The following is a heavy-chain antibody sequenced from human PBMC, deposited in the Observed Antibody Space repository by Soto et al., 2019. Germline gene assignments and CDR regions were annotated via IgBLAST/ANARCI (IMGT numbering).Heavy chain of an antibody. D-gene: IGHD6-13*01. Sequence: EVPLVESGGGLVQPGRSLRLSCAASGFTFDDYAMHWVRQAPGKGLEWVSGISWNSGSIGYADSVKGRFTISRDNAKNSLYLQMNSLSAEDTALYYCATDLLPGIAADGTSWDYWGQGPVVTVAS. V-gene: IGHV3-9*01. CDR2: ISWNSGSI. J-gene: IGHJ4*02. CDR3: ATDLLPGIAADGTSWDY. CDR1: GFTFDDYA.